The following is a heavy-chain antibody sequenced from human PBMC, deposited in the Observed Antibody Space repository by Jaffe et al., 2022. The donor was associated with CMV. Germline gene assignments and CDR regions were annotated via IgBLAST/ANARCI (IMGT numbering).Heavy chain of an antibody. CDR1: GASISSSY. D-gene: IGHD2-8*01. Sequence: QVHLQESGPGLVKASETLSLTCNVSGASISSSYWTWIRQPPGKGLEWIGYIYYTGTTNYNPSLRSRVTMSLDTSKNQFSLNVRSVTAADTAVYYCAKSPPYADWGQGTLVTVSS. V-gene: IGHV4-59*01. CDR3: AKSPPYAD. CDR2: IYYTGTT. J-gene: IGHJ4*02.